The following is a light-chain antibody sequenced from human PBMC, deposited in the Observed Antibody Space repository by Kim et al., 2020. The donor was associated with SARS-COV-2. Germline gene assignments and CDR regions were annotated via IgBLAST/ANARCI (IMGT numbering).Light chain of an antibody. CDR3: QSADGSGTYV. Sequence: SPGQTARIAGSGDTLPRKQTSWYQQKQAQAPLLVIYKDNERPSGIPGRFSGSSSGTTVTLTISGVQAEDDADYYCQSADGSGTYVFGTGTKVTVL. CDR1: TLPRKQ. CDR2: KDN. J-gene: IGLJ1*01. V-gene: IGLV3-25*03.